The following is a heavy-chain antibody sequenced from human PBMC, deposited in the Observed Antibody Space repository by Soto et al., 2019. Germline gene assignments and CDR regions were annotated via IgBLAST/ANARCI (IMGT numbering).Heavy chain of an antibody. V-gene: IGHV3-30*03. Sequence: GGALGLSSPASRFTFGNFVSHLVRQAPGKGVEWVAVISDDGVSKYYADSVQGRFTISRDNSERAVFLQMNSLRPDDTALYFCARAYYFGSGTSYTLYYWGQGTQVTVSS. D-gene: IGHD3-10*01. CDR2: ISDDGVSK. CDR3: ARAYYFGSGTSYTLYY. J-gene: IGHJ4*02. CDR1: RFTFGNFV.